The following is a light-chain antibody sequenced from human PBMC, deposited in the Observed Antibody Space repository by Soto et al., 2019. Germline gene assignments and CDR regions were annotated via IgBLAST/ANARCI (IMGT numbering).Light chain of an antibody. Sequence: EIVMTQSPATLSVSPGERATLSCRASQSVSNKLAWYQQKPGQAPRLVIYDTYTRATGIPARFSGGGSGTEFTLTISSLQSEDFAVYYCQQYNKWFSITLGQGTRLEIK. J-gene: IGKJ5*01. CDR3: QQYNKWFSIT. CDR1: QSVSNK. CDR2: DTY. V-gene: IGKV3-15*01.